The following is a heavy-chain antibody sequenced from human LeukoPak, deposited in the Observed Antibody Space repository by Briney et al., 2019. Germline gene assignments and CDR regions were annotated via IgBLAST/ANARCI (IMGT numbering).Heavy chain of an antibody. CDR2: IYHSGST. J-gene: IGHJ6*03. CDR1: GYSISSGYY. V-gene: IGHV4-38-2*02. D-gene: IGHD2-2*01. CDR3: ARDRYCSSTSCYPSYYYYYYMDV. Sequence: SSETLSLTCTVSGYSISSGYYWGWIRQPPGKGLEWIGSIYHSGSTYYNPSLKSRVTISVDTSKNQFSLKLSSVTAADTAVYYCARDRYCSSTSCYPSYYYYYYMDVWGKGTTVTVSS.